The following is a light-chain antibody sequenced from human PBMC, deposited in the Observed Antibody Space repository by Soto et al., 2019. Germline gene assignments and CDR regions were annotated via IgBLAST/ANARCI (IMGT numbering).Light chain of an antibody. V-gene: IGLV2-8*01. Sequence: QSVLTQPPSASGSPGQSVTISCTGTSSDVGRYNHVSWYQQHPGKAPKLMIFDVNKRPSGVPDRFSGSKSGNTASLTVSGLQADDEADYYCSSYVGNNNLVFGGGTKLTVL. CDR2: DVN. CDR1: SSDVGRYNH. J-gene: IGLJ3*02. CDR3: SSYVGNNNLV.